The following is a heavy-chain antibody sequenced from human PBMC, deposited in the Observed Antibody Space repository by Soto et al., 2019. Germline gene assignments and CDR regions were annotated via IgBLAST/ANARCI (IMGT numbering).Heavy chain of an antibody. D-gene: IGHD1-1*01. CDR1: GYTFSNFP. V-gene: IGHV1-3*05. Sequence: QVQLVQSGAEEKKPGASVKVSCKASGYTFSNFPMQWVRQAPGQRLEWMGWINRGNGNTEYSQKFQGRVTITRDTSASSVYMELSSLTSEDTAVYYCARSSTVDTTAGGTHFDYWGQGTLVTVSS. CDR2: INRGNGNT. J-gene: IGHJ4*02. CDR3: ARSSTVDTTAGGTHFDY.